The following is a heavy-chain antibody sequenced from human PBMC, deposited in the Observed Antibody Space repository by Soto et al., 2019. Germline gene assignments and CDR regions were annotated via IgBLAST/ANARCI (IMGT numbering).Heavy chain of an antibody. CDR1: GFTFSSYA. V-gene: IGHV3-23*01. CDR2: ISGSGGST. D-gene: IGHD3-10*01. J-gene: IGHJ4*02. CDR3: AKAPGGTMVRGVIYVAYFDY. Sequence: EVQLLESGGGLVQPGGSLRLSCAASGFTFSSYAMSWVRQAPGKGLEWVSAISGSGGSTYYADSVKGRFTISRDNSKNTLYLQMNSLRAEDTAVYYCAKAPGGTMVRGVIYVAYFDYWGQGTLVTVSS.